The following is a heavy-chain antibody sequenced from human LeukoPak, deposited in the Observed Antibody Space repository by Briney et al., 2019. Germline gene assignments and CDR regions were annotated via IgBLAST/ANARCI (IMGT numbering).Heavy chain of an antibody. CDR3: AREGGKHYYYYGMDV. J-gene: IGHJ6*02. V-gene: IGHV4-61*01. D-gene: IGHD3-16*01. CDR1: GGSVSSGSYY. CDR2: IYYSGST. Sequence: TSETLSLTCTVSGGSVSSGSYYWSWIRQPPGKGLEWIGYIYYSGSTNYNPSLKSRVTISVDTSKNQFSLKLSSVTAADTAVYYCAREGGKHYYYYGMDVWGQGTTVTASS.